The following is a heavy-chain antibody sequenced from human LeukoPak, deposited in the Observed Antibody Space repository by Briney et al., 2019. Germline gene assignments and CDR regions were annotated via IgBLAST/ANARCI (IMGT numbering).Heavy chain of an antibody. V-gene: IGHV4-61*02. CDR1: GGSISSGSYY. CDR2: IYTSGST. CDR3: ARKKLTAGAFDI. J-gene: IGHJ3*02. D-gene: IGHD2-21*02. Sequence: SETLSLTCTVSGGSISSGSYYWSWIRQPAGKGLEWIGRIYTSGSTNYNPSLKSRVTISVDTSKNQFSLKLSSVTAADTAVYYCARKKLTAGAFDIWGQGIMVTVSS.